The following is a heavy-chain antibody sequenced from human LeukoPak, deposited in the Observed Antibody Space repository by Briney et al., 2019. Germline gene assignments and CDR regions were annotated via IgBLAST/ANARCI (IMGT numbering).Heavy chain of an antibody. D-gene: IGHD5-18*01. CDR1: GGSISGYY. CDR3: ARLKGGYSYGYEDY. CDR2: IYTSGST. V-gene: IGHV4-4*07. Sequence: PSGTLSLTCTVSGGSISGYYWSWIRQPAGKGLEWIGRIYTSGSTNYNPSLRSRVTMSLDTSKNQFSLKLNSVTAADTAVYYCARLKGGYSYGYEDYWGQGTLVTVSS. J-gene: IGHJ4*02.